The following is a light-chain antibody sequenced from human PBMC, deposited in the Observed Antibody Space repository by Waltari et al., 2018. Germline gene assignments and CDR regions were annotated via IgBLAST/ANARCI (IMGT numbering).Light chain of an antibody. V-gene: IGKV3-11*01. J-gene: IGKJ4*01. CDR3: QQRSNWPLT. Sequence: EIVLTQSPATLYLSPGERATLSCRASQSVSSSLAWYQQKPGHAPRLLIYDASNRAPGIPARFSGSGSGTDFTLTISSLEPEDFAVYYCQQRSNWPLTFGGGTKVEIK. CDR2: DAS. CDR1: QSVSSS.